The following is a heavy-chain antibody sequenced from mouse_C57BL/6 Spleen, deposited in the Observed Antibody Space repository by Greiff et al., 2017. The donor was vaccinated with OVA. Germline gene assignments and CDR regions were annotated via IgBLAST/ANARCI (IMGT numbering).Heavy chain of an antibody. Sequence: EVQGVESGGGLVQPGGSLSLSCAASGFTFTDYYMSWVRQPPGKALEWLGFIRNKANGYTTEYSASVKGRFTISRDNSQSILYLQMNALRAEDSATYYCARSPDLLWDAMDYWGQGTSVTVSS. CDR2: IRNKANGYTT. V-gene: IGHV7-3*01. CDR3: ARSPDLLWDAMDY. CDR1: GFTFTDYY. D-gene: IGHD2-1*01. J-gene: IGHJ4*01.